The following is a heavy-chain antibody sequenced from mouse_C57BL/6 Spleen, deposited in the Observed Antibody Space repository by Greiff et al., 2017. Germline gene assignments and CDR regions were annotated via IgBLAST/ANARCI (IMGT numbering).Heavy chain of an antibody. V-gene: IGHV7-3*01. Sequence: EVQWVESGGGLVQPGGSLSLSCAASGFTFTDYYMSWVRQPPGKALEWLGFLRNKANGYTPEYSASVKGRFTISRDNSQSILYLKMNALSAEDSATDNCARSSFAMDYWGQGTSVTVSS. CDR1: GFTFTDYY. CDR3: ARSSFAMDY. CDR2: LRNKANGYTP. D-gene: IGHD6-1*01. J-gene: IGHJ4*01.